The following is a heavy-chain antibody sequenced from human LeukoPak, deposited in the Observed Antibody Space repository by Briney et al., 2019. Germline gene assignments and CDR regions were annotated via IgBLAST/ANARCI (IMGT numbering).Heavy chain of an antibody. D-gene: IGHD5-18*01. Sequence: GGSLRLSCAASGFTFNYYAMSWVRQAPGKGLEWVSGISDNEGRAYYTDSVKGRFTISRDRTKNTVYLQMHNLRADDTAVYFCARHDSFIPYGGQGALVTVSS. CDR1: GFTFNYYA. J-gene: IGHJ4*02. CDR2: ISDNEGRA. CDR3: ARHDSFIPY. V-gene: IGHV3-23*01.